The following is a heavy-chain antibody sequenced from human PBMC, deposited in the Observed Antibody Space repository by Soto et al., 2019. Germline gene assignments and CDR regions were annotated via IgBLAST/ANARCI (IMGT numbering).Heavy chain of an antibody. D-gene: IGHD2-8*02. Sequence: EVQLLESGGGLVQPGGSLRLSCAASGFAFHTHALSWVRQAPGKGLEWVSGISASGVTTYYADSVKGRFTISRDNSKNTVTLQMNSLRPEDTAFYYCAKDRTPPLSLSPSSQAIKNLLVGQCFDSWGQGTLVTVSS. CDR1: GFAFHTHA. J-gene: IGHJ4*02. CDR2: ISASGVTT. CDR3: AKDRTPPLSLSPSSQAIKNLLVGQCFDS. V-gene: IGHV3-23*01.